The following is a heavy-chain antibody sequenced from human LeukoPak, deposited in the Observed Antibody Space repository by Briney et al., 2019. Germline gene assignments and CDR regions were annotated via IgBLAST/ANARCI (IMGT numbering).Heavy chain of an antibody. CDR2: IWYDGSNK. V-gene: IGHV3-33*01. CDR3: ARGRATINSGFFDY. D-gene: IGHD5-24*01. Sequence: GRSLRLSCAASGFTFSSYGMHWVRQAPGKGLEWVAVIWYDGSNKYYADSVKGRFTISRDNSKNTLYLQMNSLRAEDTAVYYCARGRATINSGFFDYGCQGTLVTVSS. J-gene: IGHJ4*02. CDR1: GFTFSSYG.